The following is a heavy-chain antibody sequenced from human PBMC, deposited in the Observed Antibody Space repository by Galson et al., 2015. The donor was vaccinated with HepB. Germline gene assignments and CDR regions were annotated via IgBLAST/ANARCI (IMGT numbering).Heavy chain of an antibody. CDR1: GFTFSSYA. J-gene: IGHJ5*02. CDR2: ISYDGSNK. Sequence: SLRLSCAASGFTFSSYAMHWVRQAPGKGLEWVAVISYDGSNKYYADSVKGRFTISRDNSKNTLYLQMNSLRAEDTAVYYCARDPRGQQSWIQLWSRDWFDPWGQGTLVTVSS. V-gene: IGHV3-30*04. CDR3: ARDPRGQQSWIQLWSRDWFDP. D-gene: IGHD5-18*01.